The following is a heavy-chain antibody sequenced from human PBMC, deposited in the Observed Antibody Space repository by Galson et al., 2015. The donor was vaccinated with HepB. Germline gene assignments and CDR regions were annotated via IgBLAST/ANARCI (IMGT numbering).Heavy chain of an antibody. CDR1: GYTFTSYG. J-gene: IGHJ5*02. CDR2: ISAYNGNT. CDR3: ARDRDVWGVSGWFDP. V-gene: IGHV1-18*01. D-gene: IGHD3-10*01. Sequence: SVKVSCKASGYTFTSYGISWVRQAPGQGLEWMGWISAYNGNTNYAQKLQGRVTMTTDTSTSTAYMELRSLRSDDTAVYYCARDRDVWGVSGWFDPWGQGTLVTVSS.